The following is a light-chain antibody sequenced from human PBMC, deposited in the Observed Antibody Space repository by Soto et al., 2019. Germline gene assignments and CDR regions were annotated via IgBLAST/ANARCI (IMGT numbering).Light chain of an antibody. J-gene: IGKJ1*01. V-gene: IGKV1-39*01. CDR3: QHSYSSPPWT. CDR2: RAS. Sequence: DIQRPQSPASLSASVGDRVTISCRASQTISTFLNWYQQKPGTAPRLLIYRASSVQSGVPPRFSGSGSGRDFTLTISSLRPEDIATYFCQHSYSSPPWTFGQGTKVDIK. CDR1: QTISTF.